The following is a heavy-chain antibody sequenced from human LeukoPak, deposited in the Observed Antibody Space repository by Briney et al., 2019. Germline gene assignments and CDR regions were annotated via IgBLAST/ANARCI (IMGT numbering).Heavy chain of an antibody. CDR2: IRTKDYGGTP. D-gene: IGHD2-2*03. J-gene: IGHJ4*02. CDR1: GFTLRDHT. V-gene: IGHV3-49*04. CDR3: TRGKFGYCYGTSCYLDY. Sequence: GGSLRLSCTVAGFTLRDHTLTWVPQAPGKGLEWVGFIRTKDYGGTPEYAAPVKGRFTISRDDSKNIAYLQMSSLKIEGTAEYFCTRGKFGYCYGTSCYLDYWGPGTLVTVSS.